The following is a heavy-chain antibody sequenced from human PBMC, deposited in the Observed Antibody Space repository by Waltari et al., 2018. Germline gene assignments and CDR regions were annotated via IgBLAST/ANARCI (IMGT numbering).Heavy chain of an antibody. CDR3: ARRELDSYGGYYFDY. CDR2: SYTTGST. J-gene: IGHJ4*02. V-gene: IGHV4-4*08. Sequence: QVQLQESGPGLLKPSETLSLTCSVSGDSMRSYYWSWTRQSPEKGLEWIAYSYTTGSTNYNPSLESRVSISLDTSKNQFSLNLYSVIAADTAVYYCARRELDSYGGYYFDYWGQGVLVTVSS. CDR1: GDSMRSYY. D-gene: IGHD5-18*01.